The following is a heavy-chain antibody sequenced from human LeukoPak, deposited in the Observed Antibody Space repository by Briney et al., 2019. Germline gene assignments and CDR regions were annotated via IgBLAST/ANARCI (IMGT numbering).Heavy chain of an antibody. CDR1: GFTFTDYY. Sequence: GGSLRLSCAASGFTFTDYYMSWIREGRGKRLEWVSYINSGSVILYTDSVKGRFTISRDNAKNSLYLQMNSLRSEDTAVYYIARAVTLGNTTGVDYWGEGTLVTVSS. CDR2: INSGSVI. D-gene: IGHD2/OR15-2a*01. CDR3: ARAVTLGNTTGVDY. J-gene: IGHJ4*02. V-gene: IGHV3-11*01.